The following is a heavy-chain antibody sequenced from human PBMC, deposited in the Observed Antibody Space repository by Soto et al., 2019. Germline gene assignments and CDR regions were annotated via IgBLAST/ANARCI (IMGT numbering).Heavy chain of an antibody. CDR3: ARVYGLIDY. J-gene: IGHJ4*02. Sequence: GGSLRLSCAASGFTFSSYEMNWVRQAPGKGLEWVSYISSSGSTIYYTDSVKGRFTISRDNAKNSLYLHMNSLRAEDTAVYYCARVYGLIDYWGQGTLVTVSS. D-gene: IGHD2-8*01. CDR2: ISSSGSTI. CDR1: GFTFSSYE. V-gene: IGHV3-48*03.